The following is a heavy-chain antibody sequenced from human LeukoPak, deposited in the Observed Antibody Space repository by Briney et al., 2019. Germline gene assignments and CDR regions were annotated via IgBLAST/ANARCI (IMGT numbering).Heavy chain of an antibody. CDR3: AGPNERRFDY. CDR2: IYYSGST. Sequence: SETLSLTCTVSGGSISSYYWSWIRQPPGKGLEWIGHIYYSGSTNYNPSLKSRVTLSVDTSKNQFSLKLSSVTAADTAVYYCAGPNERRFDYWGQGTLVTVPS. J-gene: IGHJ4*02. CDR1: GGSISSYY. V-gene: IGHV4-59*08.